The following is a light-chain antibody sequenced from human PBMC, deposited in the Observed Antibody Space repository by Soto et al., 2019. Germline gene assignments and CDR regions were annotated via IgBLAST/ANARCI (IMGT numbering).Light chain of an antibody. CDR2: DAS. CDR3: QHRTNWPRT. CDR1: QTVGTF. V-gene: IGKV3-11*01. Sequence: EIVLTQSPATLSLSPGERATLSCRASQTVGTFLAWYQQKPGQAPRLVIYDASKRATGIPARFSGPGSGTDFALTISSIEPEDLAVYYCQHRTNWPRTFGQGTKLDIK. J-gene: IGKJ2*01.